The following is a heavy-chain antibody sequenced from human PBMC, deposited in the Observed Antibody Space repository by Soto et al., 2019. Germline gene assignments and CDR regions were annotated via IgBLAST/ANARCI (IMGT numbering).Heavy chain of an antibody. CDR3: AIDYGDRAEYFKH. CDR2: ISPLKGRT. V-gene: IGHV1-18*04. Sequence: QVQLVQSGPDLKRPGASMKVSCKASGYTFTSYGISWGRQAPGQGLEWMAWISPLKGRTQYSQKAQGRVTLSTDTSSNTAYMEMTTLRVDDTAVYYCAIDYGDRAEYFKHWGQCTLVTVS. J-gene: IGHJ1*01. D-gene: IGHD4-17*01. CDR1: GYTFTSYG.